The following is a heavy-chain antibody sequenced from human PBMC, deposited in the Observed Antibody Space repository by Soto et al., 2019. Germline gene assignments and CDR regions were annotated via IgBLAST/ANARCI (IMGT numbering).Heavy chain of an antibody. CDR1: GYTFTSYY. V-gene: IGHV1-46*01. CDR2: INPSVGST. Sequence: ASVKVSCKASGYTFTSYYMHWVRQAPGQGLEWMGIINPSVGSTSYAQKFQGRVTMTRDTSTSTVYMELSSLRSEDTAVYYCARLDSSGPTDYWGQGTLVTVSS. J-gene: IGHJ4*02. D-gene: IGHD3-22*01. CDR3: ARLDSSGPTDY.